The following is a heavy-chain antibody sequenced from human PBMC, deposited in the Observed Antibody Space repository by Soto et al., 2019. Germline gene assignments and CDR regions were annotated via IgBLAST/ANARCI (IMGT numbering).Heavy chain of an antibody. V-gene: IGHV3-23*01. Sequence: EVQLLESGGGLVQPGGSLRLSCAASGFTFRSCAMGWVRQAPVKGLEWVSDILDSGASTYYADSVKGRFTISRDNSKSTLYLQMNSLRAEDTALYYCAKGRSYYYFYGVDVWGQGTTVTVSS. CDR3: AKGRSYYYFYGVDV. CDR1: GFTFRSCA. J-gene: IGHJ6*02. CDR2: ILDSGAST.